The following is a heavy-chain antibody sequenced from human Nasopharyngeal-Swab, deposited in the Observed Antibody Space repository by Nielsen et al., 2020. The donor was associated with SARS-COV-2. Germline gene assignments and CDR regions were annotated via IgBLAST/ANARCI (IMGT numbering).Heavy chain of an antibody. Sequence: WIRQPPGKGLEWVSSISSSSSYIYYADSVKGRFTISRDNAKNSLYLQMNSLRAEDTAVYYWARDGLDYDFWSAYFVDVWGQGTTVTVSS. J-gene: IGHJ6*02. CDR2: ISSSSSYI. D-gene: IGHD3-3*01. CDR3: ARDGLDYDFWSAYFVDV. V-gene: IGHV3-21*01.